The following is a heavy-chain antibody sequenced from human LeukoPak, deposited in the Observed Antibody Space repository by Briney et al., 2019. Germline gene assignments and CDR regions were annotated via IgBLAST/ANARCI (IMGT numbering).Heavy chain of an antibody. D-gene: IGHD3/OR15-3a*01. CDR3: ARRGLIFYGAFDI. CDR1: GYSFTSYW. CDR2: IYPGDSDT. V-gene: IGHV5-51*01. Sequence: GEPLQISCKGSGYSFTSYWIGWVRQMPGKGLEWMGIIYPGDSDTRYSPSFQGQVTISADKSISTAYLQWSSLKASDTAMYYCARRGLIFYGAFDIWGQGTMVTVSS. J-gene: IGHJ3*02.